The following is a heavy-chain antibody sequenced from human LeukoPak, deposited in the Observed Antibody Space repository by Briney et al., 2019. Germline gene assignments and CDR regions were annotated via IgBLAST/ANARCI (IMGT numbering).Heavy chain of an antibody. Sequence: GASVKVSCKVSGYTLTELSMHWVRQAPGKGLEWMGGFDPEDGETIYAQKFQGRVTMTEDTSTDTAYMELSSLRSEDTAVYYCASAYCSSTSCPLWYWGQGTLVTVSS. CDR3: ASAYCSSTSCPLWY. V-gene: IGHV1-24*01. CDR2: FDPEDGET. D-gene: IGHD2-2*01. J-gene: IGHJ4*02. CDR1: GYTLTELS.